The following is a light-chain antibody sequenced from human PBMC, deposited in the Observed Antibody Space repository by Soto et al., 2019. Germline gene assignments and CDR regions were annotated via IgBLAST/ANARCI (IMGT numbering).Light chain of an antibody. Sequence: EIVLTQSPATLSSSPGERATLSCRASQTVNSRLAWYQHKPGQAPRLLIYHTSNRATGIPARFSGSGSGTDFTLTISSLEPEEFAVYYCHQRQRWPRTFGQGTKVEIK. CDR1: QTVNSR. CDR2: HTS. V-gene: IGKV3-11*01. J-gene: IGKJ1*01. CDR3: HQRQRWPRT.